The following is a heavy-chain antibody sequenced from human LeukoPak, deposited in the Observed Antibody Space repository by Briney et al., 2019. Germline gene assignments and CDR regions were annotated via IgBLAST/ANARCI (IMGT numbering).Heavy chain of an antibody. CDR3: AKVPPGGYSYGPFDY. J-gene: IGHJ4*02. D-gene: IGHD5-18*01. V-gene: IGHV3-9*01. Sequence: PGRSLRLSCAASGFTFDDYVMHWVRQAPGKGLEWVSGISWNSGSIDYADSVKGRFTISRDNAKNSLYLQMNSLKSEDTAVHYCAKVPPGGYSYGPFDYWGQGTLVIVSS. CDR2: ISWNSGSI. CDR1: GFTFDDYV.